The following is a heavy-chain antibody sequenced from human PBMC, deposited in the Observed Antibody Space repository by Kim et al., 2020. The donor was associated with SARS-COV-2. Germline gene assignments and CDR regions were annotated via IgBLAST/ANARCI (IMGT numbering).Heavy chain of an antibody. D-gene: IGHD1-26*01. J-gene: IGHJ6*02. Sequence: ADTGKGRITISRDNTKNTLYLQMNSLRAGDKAVYYCARAGSGSYYYGMDVWGQGTTVTVSS. CDR3: ARAGSGSYYYGMDV. V-gene: IGHV3-30*01.